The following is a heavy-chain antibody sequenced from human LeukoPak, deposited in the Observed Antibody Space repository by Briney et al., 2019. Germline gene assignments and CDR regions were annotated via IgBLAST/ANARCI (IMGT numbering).Heavy chain of an antibody. CDR3: ARDSGKRYCSGGSCYSDD. J-gene: IGHJ4*02. CDR2: IKQDGSEK. D-gene: IGHD2-15*01. V-gene: IGHV3-7*01. Sequence: GGSLRLSCAASGFTFSSYWMSWVRQAPGKGLEWVANIKQDGSEKYYVDPVKGRFTISRDNAKNSLYLQMNSLRAEDTAVYYCARDSGKRYCSGGSCYSDDWGQGTLVTVSS. CDR1: GFTFSSYW.